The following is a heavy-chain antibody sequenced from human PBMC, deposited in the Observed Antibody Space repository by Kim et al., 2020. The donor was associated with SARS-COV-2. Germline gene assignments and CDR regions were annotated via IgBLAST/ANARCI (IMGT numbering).Heavy chain of an antibody. Sequence: GESLKISCKGSGYSFTSYWIGWVRQMPGKGLEWMGIIYPGDSDTRYSPSFQGQVTISADKSISTAYLQWSSLKASDTAMYYCARHYPTVTNAFDIWGQGTMFTVSS. J-gene: IGHJ3*02. CDR1: GYSFTSYW. D-gene: IGHD4-17*01. V-gene: IGHV5-51*01. CDR2: IYPGDSDT. CDR3: ARHYPTVTNAFDI.